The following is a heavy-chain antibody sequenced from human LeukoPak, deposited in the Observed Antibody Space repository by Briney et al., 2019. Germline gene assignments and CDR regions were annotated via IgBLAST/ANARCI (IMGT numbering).Heavy chain of an antibody. CDR3: ARAVVVVMTAIRPHYQFDY. CDR2: IYHSGST. CDR1: GYSISSGYY. V-gene: IGHV4-38-2*02. D-gene: IGHD2-21*02. J-gene: IGHJ4*02. Sequence: SETLSLTCTVSGYSISSGYYWGWIRQPPGKGLEWIGSIYHSGSTYYNPSLKSRVTISVDTSKNQFSLKLSSVTAADTAVYYCARAVVVVMTAIRPHYQFDYWGQGTLVTVSS.